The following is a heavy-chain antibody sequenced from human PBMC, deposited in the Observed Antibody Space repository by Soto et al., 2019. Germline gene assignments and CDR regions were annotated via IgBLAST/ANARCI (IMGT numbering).Heavy chain of an antibody. J-gene: IGHJ4*02. V-gene: IGHV2-5*02. Sequence: QITLKESGPTLVKPTQTLTLTCTFSGFSLSTSGVGVGWIRQPPGKALEWLGLIYWDDDKSYSPSLKTRLTIIKDTSKSQVVLIMTNMDPVDTATYYCAHRFHYCSGRTCAYYFDSWGQGTLVTVSS. CDR2: IYWDDDK. CDR1: GFSLSTSGVG. D-gene: IGHD2-15*01. CDR3: AHRFHYCSGRTCAYYFDS.